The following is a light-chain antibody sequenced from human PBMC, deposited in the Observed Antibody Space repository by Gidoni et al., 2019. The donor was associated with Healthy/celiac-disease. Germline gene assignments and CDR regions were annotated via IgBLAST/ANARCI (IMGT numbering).Light chain of an antibody. J-gene: IGLJ2*01. CDR2: KDS. CDR3: QSADSSGTYQV. Sequence: SYDLPQPPSVSVSPGQTARITCSGDAFPKQYAYWYQQKPGQAPVLVIYKDSERPSGIPERFSGASSGTTVTLTISGVQAEDEADYYCQSADSSGTYQVFGGGTKLTVL. V-gene: IGLV3-25*03. CDR1: AFPKQY.